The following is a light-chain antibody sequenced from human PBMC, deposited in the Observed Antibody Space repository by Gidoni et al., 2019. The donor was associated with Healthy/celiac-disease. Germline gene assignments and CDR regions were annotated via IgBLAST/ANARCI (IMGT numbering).Light chain of an antibody. Sequence: DIVMTPSPDSLAVSLGEKATINCKSSQSFLSSSNNKNYLAWYQQKPGQPPKLLIYWASTRESGVPARFSGSGSGTDFTLTISSLQAEDVAVYYCQQYYSTPWTFGQGTKVEIK. CDR1: QSFLSSSNNKNY. CDR3: QQYYSTPWT. CDR2: WAS. V-gene: IGKV4-1*01. J-gene: IGKJ1*01.